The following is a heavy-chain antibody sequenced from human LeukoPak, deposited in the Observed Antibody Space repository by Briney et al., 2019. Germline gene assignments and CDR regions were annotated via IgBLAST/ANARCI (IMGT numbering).Heavy chain of an antibody. CDR2: ISSSSSYI. CDR3: ARSFLSIAAAATDY. V-gene: IGHV3-21*01. Sequence: PGGSLRLSCAASGFTFSSYSMNWVRQAPGKGLEWAPSISSSSSYIYYADSVKGRFTISRDNAKNSLYLQMNSLRAEDTAVYYCARSFLSIAAAATDYWGQGTLVTVSS. CDR1: GFTFSSYS. J-gene: IGHJ4*02. D-gene: IGHD6-13*01.